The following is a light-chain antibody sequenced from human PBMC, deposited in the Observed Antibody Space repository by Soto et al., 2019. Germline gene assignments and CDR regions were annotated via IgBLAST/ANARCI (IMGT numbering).Light chain of an antibody. V-gene: IGKV3-11*01. Sequence: EIVLPQSPATLSSSPGARAPLSCRASQTVSSKLAWYQHKPGQAHRLLIYDTSNRATGIPARFSGSGSGTEFTLTISSLQPDEFATYYCQQYNSYSITVGQGTRLEIK. J-gene: IGKJ5*01. CDR2: DTS. CDR3: QQYNSYSIT. CDR1: QTVSSK.